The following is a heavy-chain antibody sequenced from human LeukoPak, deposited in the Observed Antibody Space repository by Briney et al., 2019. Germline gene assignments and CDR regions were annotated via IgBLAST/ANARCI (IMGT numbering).Heavy chain of an antibody. V-gene: IGHV3-23*01. CDR1: GITFSSYG. J-gene: IGHJ4*02. CDR3: ARDPRTVRI. CDR2: ISSTGGTT. D-gene: IGHD1-1*01. Sequence: GGSLRLSCAASGITFSSYGMSWVRQAPGKGLEWVSSISSTGGTTYYADSVKGRFTISRDNSKNTLYLQMNSLRVEDTAVYYCARDPRTVRIWGQGTLVTVSS.